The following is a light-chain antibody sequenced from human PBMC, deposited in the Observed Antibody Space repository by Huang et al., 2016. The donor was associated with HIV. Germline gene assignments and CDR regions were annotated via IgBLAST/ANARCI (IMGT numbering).Light chain of an antibody. CDR1: QRISTY. CDR2: AA. Sequence: DIQLTQSPSSLSASVGDSVTITCRASQRISTYLSWYRQRPGKTPDLLIYAASRFSGSGSGTDFSLTISTLQPEDFATYYCQQSLSTPYTFGQGTKVEIK. J-gene: IGKJ2*01. V-gene: IGKV1-39*01. CDR3: QQSLSTPYT.